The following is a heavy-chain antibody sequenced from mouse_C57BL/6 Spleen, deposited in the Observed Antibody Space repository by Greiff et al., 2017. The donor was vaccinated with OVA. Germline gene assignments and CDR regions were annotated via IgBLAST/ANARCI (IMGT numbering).Heavy chain of an antibody. CDR3: ARYYGSSLGAMDY. CDR1: GYTFTSYW. Sequence: QVQLQQPGAELVMPGASVKLSCKASGYTFTSYWMHWVKQRPGQGLEWIGEIDPSDSYTNYNQKFKGKSTLTVDKSSSTAYMQLSSLTSEDSAVYYCARYYGSSLGAMDYWGQGTSVTVSS. D-gene: IGHD1-1*01. CDR2: IDPSDSYT. J-gene: IGHJ4*01. V-gene: IGHV1-69*01.